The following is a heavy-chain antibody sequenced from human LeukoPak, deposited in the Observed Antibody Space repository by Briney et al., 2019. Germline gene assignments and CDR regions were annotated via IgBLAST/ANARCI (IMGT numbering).Heavy chain of an antibody. CDR2: IYYGGNI. CDR1: GGSIGTSSYY. CDR3: ASAEANYGGSVFDY. J-gene: IGHJ4*02. D-gene: IGHD4-23*01. V-gene: IGHV4-39*01. Sequence: PSETLSLTCSVSGGSIGTSSYYWGWIRQPPGKGLEWLGTIYYGGNINYNLSLKSRLTISADTSNNQLSLKLSSVTAADTAVHYCASAEANYGGSVFDYWGQGTLVTVSS.